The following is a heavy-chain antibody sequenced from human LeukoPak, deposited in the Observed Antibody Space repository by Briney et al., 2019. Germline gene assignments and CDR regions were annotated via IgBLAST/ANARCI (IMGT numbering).Heavy chain of an antibody. Sequence: PGGSLRLSCAASGFTFSSYEMNWVRQAPGKGLEWVSYISSSGSTIYYADSVKGRFTISRDNAKNSLYLQMNSLRAEDTAVYYCASRGYSVGLAHWGQGTLVTVSS. CDR1: GFTFSSYE. J-gene: IGHJ4*02. V-gene: IGHV3-48*03. CDR2: ISSSGSTI. CDR3: ASRGYSVGLAH. D-gene: IGHD5/OR15-5a*01.